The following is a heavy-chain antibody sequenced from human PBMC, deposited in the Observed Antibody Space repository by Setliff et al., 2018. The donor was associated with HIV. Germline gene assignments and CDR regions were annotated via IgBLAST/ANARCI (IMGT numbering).Heavy chain of an antibody. D-gene: IGHD3-3*01. CDR2: IYTSGST. V-gene: IGHV4-4*07. CDR1: GGSISSYY. CDR3: ARDGFWSGYIDY. Sequence: SETLSLTCTVSGGSISSYYWSWIRQPAGKGLEWIGRIYTSGSTNYNPSLKSRVTMSVDTSKNQFSLKLSSVTAADTAVCYCARDGFWSGYIDYWGQGTLVTVSS. J-gene: IGHJ4*02.